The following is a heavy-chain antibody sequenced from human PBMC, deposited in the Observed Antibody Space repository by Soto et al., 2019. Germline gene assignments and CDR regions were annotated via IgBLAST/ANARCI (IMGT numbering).Heavy chain of an antibody. CDR1: GFTFSSYA. D-gene: IGHD4-4*01. Sequence: GGSLRLSCAASGFTFSSYAMSWVRQAPGKGLEWVSAISGRGGSTYYADSVKGRFTISRDKSKNTRYRQRNSLRAEDTAVYYCAKAGVYSNNHYFDCWGQGTLVTVSS. J-gene: IGHJ4*02. V-gene: IGHV3-23*01. CDR2: ISGRGGST. CDR3: AKAGVYSNNHYFDC.